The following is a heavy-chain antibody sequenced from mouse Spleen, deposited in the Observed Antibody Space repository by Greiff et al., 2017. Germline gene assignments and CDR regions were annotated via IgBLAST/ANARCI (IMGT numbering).Heavy chain of an antibody. Sequence: EVKLMESGPGLVKPSQSLSLTCSVTGYYITSGYYWNWIRQFPGNKLEWMGYISYDGSNNYNPSLKNRISITRDTSKNQFFLKLNSVTTEDTATYYCASPYDYDDYYAMDYWGQGTSVTVSS. V-gene: IGHV3-6*02. CDR1: GYYITSGYY. J-gene: IGHJ4*01. CDR2: ISYDGSN. CDR3: ASPYDYDDYYAMDY. D-gene: IGHD2-4*01.